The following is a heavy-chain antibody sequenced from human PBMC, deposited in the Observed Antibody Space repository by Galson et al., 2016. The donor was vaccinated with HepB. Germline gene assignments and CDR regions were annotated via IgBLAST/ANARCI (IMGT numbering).Heavy chain of an antibody. CDR1: GFIFRSYA. D-gene: IGHD3-16*01. CDR2: ISNDGSNK. J-gene: IGHJ6*04. Sequence: SLRLSCADSGFIFRSYAMNWVRQAPGKELEWLAVISNDGSNKYYADSVKGRFTISRDNSKNTLYLQMNSLRAEDTAVYYCARLIASPWNDYYYYVMDVWGKGTTVTVSS. CDR3: ARLIASPWNDYYYYVMDV. V-gene: IGHV3-30-3*01.